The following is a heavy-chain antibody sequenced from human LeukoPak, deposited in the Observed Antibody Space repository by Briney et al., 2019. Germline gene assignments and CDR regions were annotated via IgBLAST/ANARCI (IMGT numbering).Heavy chain of an antibody. CDR3: ARGGVATITGDFDY. Sequence: GASVNVSCKASGGTFSSYAISWVRQAPGQGLEWMGGIIPIFGTANYAQKFQGRVTITADESTSTAYMELSSLRSEDTAVYYCARGGVATITGDFDYWGQGTLVTVSS. D-gene: IGHD5-12*01. J-gene: IGHJ4*02. V-gene: IGHV1-69*01. CDR1: GGTFSSYA. CDR2: IIPIFGTA.